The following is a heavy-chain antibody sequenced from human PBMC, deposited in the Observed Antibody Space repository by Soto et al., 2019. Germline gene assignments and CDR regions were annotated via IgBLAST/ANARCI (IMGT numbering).Heavy chain of an antibody. Sequence: SVKVSCKASGGPFSSYAISWVRQAPGQGLEWMGGIIPIFGTANYAQKCQGRVTITADKSTSKDYMELSSLRSEDTAVYYCARQWLVPAGYYYYGMDVWGQGTTVTVSS. D-gene: IGHD6-19*01. J-gene: IGHJ6*02. CDR2: IIPIFGTA. V-gene: IGHV1-69*06. CDR1: GGPFSSYA. CDR3: ARQWLVPAGYYYYGMDV.